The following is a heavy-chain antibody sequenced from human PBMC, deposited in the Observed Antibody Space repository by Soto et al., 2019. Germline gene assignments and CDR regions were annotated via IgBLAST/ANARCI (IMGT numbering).Heavy chain of an antibody. D-gene: IGHD3-22*01. CDR2: ISAYNGNT. J-gene: IGHJ6*02. CDR1: GYTFTSYG. V-gene: IGHV1-18*01. Sequence: QVQLVQSGAEVKKPGASVKVSCKASGYTFTSYGISWVRQAPGQGLEWMGWISAYNGNTNYAQKLQGRVTMTTDTSTSTAYMELSSLRSDDSAVYYCARDRPDYYDSSGYSYYYYGMDVWGQGTTVTVSS. CDR3: ARDRPDYYDSSGYSYYYYGMDV.